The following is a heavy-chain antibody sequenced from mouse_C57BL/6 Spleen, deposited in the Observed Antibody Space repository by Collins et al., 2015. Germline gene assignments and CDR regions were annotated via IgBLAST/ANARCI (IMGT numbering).Heavy chain of an antibody. CDR3: ARAYYDYRGGY. V-gene: IGHV1-50*01. CDR1: GYTFTSYW. Sequence: QVQLQQPGAELVKPGASVKLSCKASGYTFTSYWMQWVKQRPGQGLEWIGEIDPSDSYTNYNQKFKGKATLTVDTSSSTAYMQLSSLTSEDSAVYYCARAYYDYRGGYWGQGTTLTVSS. D-gene: IGHD2-4*01. J-gene: IGHJ2*01. CDR2: IDPSDSYT.